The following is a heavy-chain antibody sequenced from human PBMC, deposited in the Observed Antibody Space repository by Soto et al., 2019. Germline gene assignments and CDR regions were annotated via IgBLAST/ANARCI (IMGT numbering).Heavy chain of an antibody. CDR2: VNQRGSS. V-gene: IGHV4-34*01. Sequence: PSATLSHTCGVYGRTFSGYSWAWIRQPPGKGMEQIAEVNQRGSSNSNPSLKSRVTISVDTSKNQFSLKLSSVTAADAAVYQRSRGTSMIVYSQMVRSDDI. D-gene: IGHD3-22*01. CDR1: GRTFSGYS. J-gene: IGHJ3*02. CDR3: SRGTSMIVYSQMVRSDDI.